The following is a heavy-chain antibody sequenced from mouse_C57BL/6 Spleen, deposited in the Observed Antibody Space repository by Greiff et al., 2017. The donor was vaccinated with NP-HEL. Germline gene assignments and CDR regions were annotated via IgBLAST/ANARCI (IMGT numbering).Heavy chain of an antibody. CDR3: ARGLGVRRDYYAMDY. CDR2: ISDGGSYT. D-gene: IGHD2-14*01. Sequence: EVQVVESGGGLVKPGGSLKLSCAASGFTFSSYALSWVRQTPEKRLEWVATISDGGSYTYSPDNVKGRFTISRDNAKNNLYLQMSHLKSEDTAMYYCARGLGVRRDYYAMDYWGQGTSVTVSS. CDR1: GFTFSSYA. J-gene: IGHJ4*01. V-gene: IGHV5-4*01.